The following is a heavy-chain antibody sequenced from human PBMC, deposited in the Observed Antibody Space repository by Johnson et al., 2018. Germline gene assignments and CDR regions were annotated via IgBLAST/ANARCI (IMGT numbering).Heavy chain of an antibody. V-gene: IGHV3-49*05. J-gene: IGHJ6*02. CDR3: TRTKEDYYYGMDV. Sequence: QLVETGGGLVKPGRSLRLSCTASGFTFGDYAMSWFRQAPGKGLEWVGFIRSKAYGGTTEYAASVKGRFTISRDDSKSIAYLQMNSLKTEDTAVYYCTRTKEDYYYGMDVWGQGTTVTVSS. CDR2: IRSKAYGGTT. CDR1: GFTFGDYA.